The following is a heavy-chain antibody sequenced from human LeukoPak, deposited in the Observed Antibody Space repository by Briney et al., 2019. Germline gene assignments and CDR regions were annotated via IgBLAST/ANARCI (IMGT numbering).Heavy chain of an antibody. Sequence: PGGSLRLSCAASGFTFSSYAMSWVRQAPGKGLEWVSAISGSDSTYYADSVKDRFTISRDNSKNTLYLQMNSLRAEDTAIYYCAKGVRFLDWWILDYWGQGSLVTVSS. CDR1: GFTFSSYA. CDR3: AKGVRFLDWWILDY. V-gene: IGHV3-23*01. D-gene: IGHD3-9*01. J-gene: IGHJ4*02. CDR2: ISGSDST.